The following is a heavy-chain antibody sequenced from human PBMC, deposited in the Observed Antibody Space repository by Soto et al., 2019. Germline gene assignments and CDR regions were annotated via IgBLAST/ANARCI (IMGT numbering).Heavy chain of an antibody. J-gene: IGHJ3*02. Sequence: QLHLVQSGAVVKKPGASVTVSCSASGYPVTAYYMHWVRQAPGRGLEWMGGINPATGAAKYTQTFQGRVPRARATSTSTVFMELSCLTSEDTAVFYGARGGGVGVAGSAAFDMCGQGTLVTVSS. CDR3: ARGGGVGVAGSAAFDM. V-gene: IGHV1-2*02. D-gene: IGHD3-3*01. CDR1: GYPVTAYY. CDR2: INPATGAA.